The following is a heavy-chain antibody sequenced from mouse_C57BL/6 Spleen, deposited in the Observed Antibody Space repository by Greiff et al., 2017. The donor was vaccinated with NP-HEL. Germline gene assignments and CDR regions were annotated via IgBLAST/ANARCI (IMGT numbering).Heavy chain of an antibody. Sequence: EVQLQQSGPGLVKPSQSLSLTCSVTGYSITSGYYWNWIRQFPGNKLEWMGYISYDGSNNYNPSLKNRISITRDTSKNQFFLKLNSVTTEDTATYYCARDPLYGNSPNAYWGQGTLVTVSA. D-gene: IGHD2-1*01. J-gene: IGHJ3*01. V-gene: IGHV3-6*01. CDR1: GYSITSGYY. CDR2: ISYDGSN. CDR3: ARDPLYGNSPNAY.